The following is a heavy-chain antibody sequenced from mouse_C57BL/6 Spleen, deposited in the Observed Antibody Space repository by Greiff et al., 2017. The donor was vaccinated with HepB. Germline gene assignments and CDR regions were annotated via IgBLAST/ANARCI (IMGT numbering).Heavy chain of an antibody. CDR3: ITGSWFAY. J-gene: IGHJ3*01. V-gene: IGHV14-4*01. CDR2: IDPENGDT. CDR1: GFNIKDDY. Sequence: EVQLQQSGAELVRPGASVKLSCTASGFNIKDDYMHWVKQRPEQGLEWIGWIDPENGDTEYASKFQGKATITADTSSNTAYLQLSSLTSEDTAVYYCITGSWFAYWGQGTLVTVSA.